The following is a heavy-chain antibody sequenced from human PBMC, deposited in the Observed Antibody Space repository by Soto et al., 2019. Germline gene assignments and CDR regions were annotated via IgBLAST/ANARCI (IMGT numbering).Heavy chain of an antibody. CDR1: GFIFDDFA. CDR3: AKEFGTGVYSFAAFDD. V-gene: IGHV3-9*01. Sequence: DVQLVESGGGLVQPGRSLRLSCAASGFIFDDFAMHWVRQAPGKGLEWVSGISWNSGSTDYAASVKGRFIISRDNSKNTLFLEMKSLRPEDTAVYYCAKEFGTGVYSFAAFDDWGQGTLLTVSS. D-gene: IGHD5-18*01. J-gene: IGHJ3*01. CDR2: ISWNSGST.